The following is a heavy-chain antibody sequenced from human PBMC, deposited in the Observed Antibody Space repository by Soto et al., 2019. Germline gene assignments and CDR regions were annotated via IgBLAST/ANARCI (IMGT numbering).Heavy chain of an antibody. D-gene: IGHD1-26*01. CDR1: GGSISSGGYS. CDR3: ARTNIVGAAFDY. CDR2: IYHSGST. Sequence: SETLSLTCAVSGGSISSGGYSWSWIRQPPGKGLEWIGCIYHSGSTYYNPSLKSRVTISVDRSKNQFSLKLSSVTAADTAVYYCARTNIVGAAFDYWGQGTLVTVSS. V-gene: IGHV4-30-2*01. J-gene: IGHJ4*02.